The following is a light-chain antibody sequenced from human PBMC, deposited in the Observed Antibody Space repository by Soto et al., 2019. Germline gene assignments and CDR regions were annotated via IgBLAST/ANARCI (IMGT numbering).Light chain of an antibody. CDR1: QSISTY. J-gene: IGKJ3*01. Sequence: EIVLTQSPATLSLSPGERATLSCRASQSISTYLAWYQQRPGQAPRLLIHDASKRATGIPARFSDSGSGTDFTLTISNLEPEDFAFYYCQQRSDWPPLFTFGPGTKLDVK. CDR2: DAS. V-gene: IGKV3-11*01. CDR3: QQRSDWPPLFT.